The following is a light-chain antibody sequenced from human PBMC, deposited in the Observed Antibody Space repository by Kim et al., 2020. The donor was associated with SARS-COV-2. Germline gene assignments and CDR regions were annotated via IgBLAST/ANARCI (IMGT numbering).Light chain of an antibody. V-gene: IGLV2-8*01. J-gene: IGLJ2*01. CDR3: SSYAGSNNVL. CDR2: GLD. Sequence: GQSVAISCTGTSSDFGGYNYVSWYQQHPGKAPKLVIYGLDKRPSGVPDRFSGSKSGNTASLTVSGLQAEDEADYYCSSYAGSNNVLFGGGTQLTVL. CDR1: SSDFGGYNY.